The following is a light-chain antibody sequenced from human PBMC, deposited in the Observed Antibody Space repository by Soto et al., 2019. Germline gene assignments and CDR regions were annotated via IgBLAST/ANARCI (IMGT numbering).Light chain of an antibody. CDR1: QGIRND. CDR2: AAS. J-gene: IGKJ1*01. V-gene: IGKV1-6*01. Sequence: AIQMTQSPSSLSASVGDRVTITCRASQGIRNDLGWYQQKPGTAPKLMIYAASNLESGIPLRFSGSGSGTDFTLTISSLQPEDFATYYCLKDYTYPRTFGQGTKVEIK. CDR3: LKDYTYPRT.